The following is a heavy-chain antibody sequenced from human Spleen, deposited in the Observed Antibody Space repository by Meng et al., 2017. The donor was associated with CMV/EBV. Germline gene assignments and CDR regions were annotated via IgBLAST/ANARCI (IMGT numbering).Heavy chain of an antibody. CDR3: ARSGDKYQMVPGVYYYYYGMDV. J-gene: IGHJ6*02. CDR2: ISFQEDNI. CDR1: GFTFSSYA. Sequence: GGSLRLSCAASGFTFSSYALHWVRQAPGKGLEWVAGISFQEDNIYYTDSVKGRFSVSRDNSNNSLYLQMTSLRADDTALYYCARSGDKYQMVPGVYYYYYGMDVWGQGTTVTVSS. V-gene: IGHV3-30*04. D-gene: IGHD2-2*01.